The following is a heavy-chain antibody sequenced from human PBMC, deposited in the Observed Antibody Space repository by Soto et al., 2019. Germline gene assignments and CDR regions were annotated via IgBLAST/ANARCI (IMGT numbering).Heavy chain of an antibody. CDR3: AREITSSITIFGSMDV. D-gene: IGHD3-3*01. CDR2: IYYSGST. V-gene: IGHV4-30-4*01. CDR1: GGSISSGDYY. J-gene: IGHJ6*02. Sequence: TLSLTCTVSGGSISSGDYYWSWIRQPPGKGLEWIGYIYYSGSTYYNPSLKSRVTISVDTSKNQFSLKLSSVTAADTAVYYCAREITSSITIFGSMDVWGQGTTVTVSS.